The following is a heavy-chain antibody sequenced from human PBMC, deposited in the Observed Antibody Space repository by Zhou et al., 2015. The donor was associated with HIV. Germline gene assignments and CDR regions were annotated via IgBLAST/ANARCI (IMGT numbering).Heavy chain of an antibody. CDR3: ATSSGEYEYAFEL. J-gene: IGHJ3*01. D-gene: IGHD3-22*01. CDR1: GGTFSGSE. CDR2: INPLFDIE. Sequence: QLQLVQSGAEVKKPGSSVKVSCEASGGTFSGSEISWVRQAPGQGLEWMGGINPLFDIENKAQNFRGRLTMSVDKFTSAAYMELSSLRAEDAAVYYCATSSGEYEYAFELWGQGTKVIVAA. V-gene: IGHV1-69*17.